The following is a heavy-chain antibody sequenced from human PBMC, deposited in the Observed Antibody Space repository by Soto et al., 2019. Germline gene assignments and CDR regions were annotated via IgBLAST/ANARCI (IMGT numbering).Heavy chain of an antibody. J-gene: IGHJ5*02. Sequence: QLQLQESGPGQVKSSETLSLTCSVSGDSISNSRFYWAWIRQPPGEGLEWIGSIYHTGNAYYNPSLKSRVTISVDTSKNQFSLKLTSVTAADAALYCCARDFFDSSDYTTNWFDPWGQGTLVTVSS. CDR1: GDSISNSRFY. V-gene: IGHV4-39*01. CDR2: IYHTGNA. D-gene: IGHD3-22*01. CDR3: ARDFFDSSDYTTNWFDP.